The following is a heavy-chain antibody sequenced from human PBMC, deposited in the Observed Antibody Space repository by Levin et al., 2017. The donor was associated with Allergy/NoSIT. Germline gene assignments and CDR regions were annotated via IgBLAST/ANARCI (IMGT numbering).Heavy chain of an antibody. V-gene: IGHV3-15*01. CDR1: GFTFSNAW. D-gene: IGHD3-22*01. CDR2: IKSKTDGGTT. J-gene: IGHJ4*02. Sequence: PGGSLRLSCAASGFTFSNAWMSWVRQAPGKGLEWVGRIKSKTDGGTTDYAAPVKGRFTISRDDSKNTLYLQMNSLKTEDTAVYYCTPLHYYDSTRFDYWGQGTLVTVSS. CDR3: TPLHYYDSTRFDY.